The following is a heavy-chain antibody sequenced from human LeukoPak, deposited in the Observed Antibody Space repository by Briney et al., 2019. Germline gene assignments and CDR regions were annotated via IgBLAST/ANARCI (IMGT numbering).Heavy chain of an antibody. D-gene: IGHD6-13*01. J-gene: IGHJ5*02. CDR2: ISAYNGNT. CDR3: ARVAGGYSSSWFLGFDP. Sequence: ASVKDSCKASGYTFTSYGISWVRQAPGQGLEWMGWISAYNGNTNYAQKLQGRVTMTTDTSTSTAYMELRSLRSDDTAVYYCARVAGGYSSSWFLGFDPWGQGTLVTVSS. V-gene: IGHV1-18*01. CDR1: GYTFTSYG.